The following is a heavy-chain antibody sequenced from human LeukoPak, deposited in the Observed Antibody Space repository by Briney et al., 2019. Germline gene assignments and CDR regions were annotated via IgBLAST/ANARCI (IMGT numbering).Heavy chain of an antibody. J-gene: IGHJ4*02. Sequence: PSETLSLTCAVYGGSFSGYYWSWIRQPPGKGLEWIGEINHSGSTNYNPSLKSRVTISVDTSKNQFSLKLSSVTAADTAVYYCAREGSSSSDKFDYWGQGTLVTVSS. D-gene: IGHD6-6*01. V-gene: IGHV4-34*01. CDR1: GGSFSGYY. CDR2: INHSGST. CDR3: AREGSSSSDKFDY.